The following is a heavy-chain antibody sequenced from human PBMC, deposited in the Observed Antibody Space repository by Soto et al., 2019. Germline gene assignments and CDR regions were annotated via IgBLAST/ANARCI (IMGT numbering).Heavy chain of an antibody. J-gene: IGHJ4*02. CDR2: MDPNSGKT. CDR1: GYTFTTYD. V-gene: IGHV1-8*01. Sequence: ASVKVACKASGYTFTTYDINWVRQATGQGLEWMGWMDPNSGKTGYAQKFQGRVTMTRHTSTATAYLELSSLTPEDTAVYYWASGAPKRLAPDCWGQGTLVTVTS. CDR3: ASGAPKRLAPDC.